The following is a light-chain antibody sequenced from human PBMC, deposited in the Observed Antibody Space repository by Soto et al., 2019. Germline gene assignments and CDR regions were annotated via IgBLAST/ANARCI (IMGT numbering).Light chain of an antibody. CDR2: AVS. CDR1: QTISNNY. CDR3: QQHSNSPWT. Sequence: EIVVTQSPGTLTLSPGESAALSCRASQTISNNYLVWYRQKPGQAPRLLIYAVSSRAAGIPDRFSGSGSGTDFALTIARLEPEDSAVYYCQQHSNSPWTFGQGTRVEI. J-gene: IGKJ1*01. V-gene: IGKV3-20*01.